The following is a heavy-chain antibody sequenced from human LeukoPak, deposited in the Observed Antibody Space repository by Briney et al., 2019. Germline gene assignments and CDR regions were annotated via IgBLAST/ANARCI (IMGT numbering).Heavy chain of an antibody. J-gene: IGHJ4*02. CDR1: GYTFTGYY. D-gene: IGHD5-18*01. Sequence: ASVKVSCKASGYTFTGYYMHWVRQAPGQGLEWTGWINPNSGGTNYAQKFQGRVTMTRDTSISTAYMELSRLRSDDTAVYYCARGKDTAMDPFDYWGQGTLVTVSS. CDR2: INPNSGGT. V-gene: IGHV1-2*02. CDR3: ARGKDTAMDPFDY.